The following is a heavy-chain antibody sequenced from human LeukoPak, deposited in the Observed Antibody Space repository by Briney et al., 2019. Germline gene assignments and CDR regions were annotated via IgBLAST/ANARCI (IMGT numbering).Heavy chain of an antibody. V-gene: IGHV4-59*01. J-gene: IGHJ3*02. D-gene: IGHD5-24*01. CDR2: IYHTGST. Sequence: SETLSLTCTVSGDSINSDYWDWLRQPPGKGLEWIGYIYHTGSTNYNPSLRSRVTISVDTSKKHFSLKLTSVTAADTAIYYCARVGGKTTINNAAFEIWGQGTMVTVSS. CDR3: ARVGGKTTINNAAFEI. CDR1: GDSINSDY.